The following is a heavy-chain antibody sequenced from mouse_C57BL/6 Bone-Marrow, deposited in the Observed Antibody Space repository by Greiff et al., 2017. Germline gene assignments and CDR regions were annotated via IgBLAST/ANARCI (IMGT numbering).Heavy chain of an antibody. V-gene: IGHV1-58*01. D-gene: IGHD1-1*01. CDR1: GYTFTSYG. CDR2: IYIGNGYT. Sequence: VQLQQSGPELVKPGASVKMSCKTSGYTFTSYGINWVKQRPGQGLEWIGYIYIGNGYTEYNEKFKGKATLTSDTSSSTAYMQLSSLTSEDSAIYFCARSPYYYGSSPPFAYWGQGTLVTVSA. J-gene: IGHJ3*01. CDR3: ARSPYYYGSSPPFAY.